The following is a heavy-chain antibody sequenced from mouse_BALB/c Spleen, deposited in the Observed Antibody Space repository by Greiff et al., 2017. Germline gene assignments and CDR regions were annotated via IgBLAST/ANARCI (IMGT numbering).Heavy chain of an antibody. D-gene: IGHD2-4*01. CDR1: GYTFTGYE. CDR2: IDPETGGT. V-gene: IGHV1-15*01. Sequence: QVQLQQSGAELVRPGASVTLSCKASGYTFTGYEMHWVKQTTVHGLEWIGAIDPETGGTAYNQKFKGKATLTADKSSSTAYMELRSLTSEDSAVYYCTLMITYYFDYWGQGTTLTVSA. CDR3: TLMITYYFDY. J-gene: IGHJ2*01.